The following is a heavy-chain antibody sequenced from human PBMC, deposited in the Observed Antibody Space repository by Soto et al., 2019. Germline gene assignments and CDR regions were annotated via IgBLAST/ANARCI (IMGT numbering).Heavy chain of an antibody. CDR1: GFTFTSSA. J-gene: IGHJ4*02. CDR2: IVVGSGNT. V-gene: IGHV1-58*02. Sequence: SVKVSCKASGFTFTSSAMQWVRQARGQRLEWIGWIVVGSGNTNYAQKFQERVTITRDMSTSTAYMELSSLRSEDTAVYYCAATYYDFWSGYYNFDYWGQGTLVTVSS. D-gene: IGHD3-3*01. CDR3: AATYYDFWSGYYNFDY.